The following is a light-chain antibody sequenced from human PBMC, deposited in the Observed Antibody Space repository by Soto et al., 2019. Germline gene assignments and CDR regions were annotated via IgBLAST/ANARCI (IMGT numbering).Light chain of an antibody. V-gene: IGKV3-20*01. CDR2: DAS. CDR3: QQYGSSPRT. J-gene: IGKJ1*01. Sequence: VLTQSKVTMSLDKGERAPLSCRASQSVSSGYLAWYQKKPGQAPRLLILDASSRATGIPDRFSGSGSGTDFTLTISRLEPEDFAVYYCQQYGSSPRTFCQGTMA. CDR1: QSVSSGY.